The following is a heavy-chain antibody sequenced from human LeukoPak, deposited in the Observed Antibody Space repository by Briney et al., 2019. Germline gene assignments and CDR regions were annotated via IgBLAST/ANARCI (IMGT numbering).Heavy chain of an antibody. CDR1: GFTFSTYE. D-gene: IGHD3-10*01. CDR2: ISSSGSTI. Sequence: GGSLRLSCAASGFTFSTYEMNWVRQAPGKGLEWVSYISSSGSTIYYADSVKGRFTISRDNAKNSLYLQMNSLRTEDTAVYYCARDSSYYGSGSFSDWGQGTLVTVSS. V-gene: IGHV3-48*03. CDR3: ARDSSYYGSGSFSD. J-gene: IGHJ4*02.